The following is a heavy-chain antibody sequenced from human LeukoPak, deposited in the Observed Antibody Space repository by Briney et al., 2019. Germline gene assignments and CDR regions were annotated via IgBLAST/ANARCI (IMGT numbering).Heavy chain of an antibody. CDR1: GFTFSSYA. V-gene: IGHV3-30*04. CDR2: ISYDGSNK. Sequence: GGSLRLSCAASGFTFSSYAMHWVRQAPGKGLEWVAVISYDGSNKYFVDSVKGRFTISRDNSKSTLYLQMNGLRAEDTAVYSCARDRGTGRGLNLDYWGQGTLVTVSS. D-gene: IGHD2-8*02. CDR3: ARDRGTGRGLNLDY. J-gene: IGHJ4*02.